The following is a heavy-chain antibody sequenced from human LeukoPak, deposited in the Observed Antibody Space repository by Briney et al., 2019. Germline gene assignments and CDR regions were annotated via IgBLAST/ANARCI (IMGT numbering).Heavy chain of an antibody. D-gene: IGHD3-22*01. Sequence: ASVKVSCKASGGTFSSYASSWVRQAPGQGLEWMGGIIPIFGTANYAQKCQGRVTITTDETTSTAYMELSSLRSEDTAVYYCAREAPSGSYYDSSGYSGYYYYMDVWGKGTTVTVSS. CDR2: IIPIFGTA. CDR1: GGTFSSYA. J-gene: IGHJ6*03. CDR3: AREAPSGSYYDSSGYSGYYYYMDV. V-gene: IGHV1-69*05.